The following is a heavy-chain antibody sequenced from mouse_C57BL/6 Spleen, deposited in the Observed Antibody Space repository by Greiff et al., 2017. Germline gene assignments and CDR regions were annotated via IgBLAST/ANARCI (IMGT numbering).Heavy chain of an antibody. V-gene: IGHV1-55*01. CDR2: IYPGSGST. CDR3: AREGDYDETAWFAY. CDR1: GYTFTSYG. Sequence: QVQLQQPGAELVKPGPSVKMSCKASGYTFTSYGIPWVKQRPGQGLEWIGDIYPGSGSTNYNEKFKSKATLAVDTSSSTAYMQLSSLTSEDSAVYYCAREGDYDETAWFAYWGQGTLVTVSA. D-gene: IGHD2-4*01. J-gene: IGHJ3*01.